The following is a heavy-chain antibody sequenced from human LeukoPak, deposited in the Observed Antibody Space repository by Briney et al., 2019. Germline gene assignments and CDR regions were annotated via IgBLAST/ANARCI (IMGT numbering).Heavy chain of an antibody. CDR1: RFTFSSYW. CDR3: SRGEGSYSDY. Sequence: GGSLRLSCAASRFTFSSYWMHWVRQAPGEGLVWVSRIRADGGYTSYADSVKGRFTISRDNARNTLYLQMNSLRAEDTAVYYCSRGEGSYSDYLGQGTLVTVSS. J-gene: IGHJ4*02. CDR2: IRADGGYT. V-gene: IGHV3-74*01. D-gene: IGHD1-26*01.